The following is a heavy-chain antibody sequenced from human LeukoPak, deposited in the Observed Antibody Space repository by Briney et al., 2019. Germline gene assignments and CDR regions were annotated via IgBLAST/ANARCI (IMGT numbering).Heavy chain of an antibody. CDR2: INPSGGST. CDR3: ARGILTGSPSSDRDY. J-gene: IGHJ4*02. D-gene: IGHD3-9*01. Sequence: GASVNVSCKASGYTFTSYYMHWVRQAPGQGLEWMGIINPSGGSTSYAQKFQGRVTMTRDTSTSTVYMELSSLRSEDTAVYYCARGILTGSPSSDRDYWGQGTLVTVSS. CDR1: GYTFTSYY. V-gene: IGHV1-46*01.